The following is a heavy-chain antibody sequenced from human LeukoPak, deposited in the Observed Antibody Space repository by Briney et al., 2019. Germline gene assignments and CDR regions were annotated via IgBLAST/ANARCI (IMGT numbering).Heavy chain of an antibody. CDR3: AKSSWFDSFDY. D-gene: IGHD6-13*01. V-gene: IGHV3-23*01. CDR2: IRGTGGGT. J-gene: IGHJ4*02. CDR1: GFSFSTYA. Sequence: GGSLRLSCAASGFSFSTYAMNWVRQAAGKELEWVASIRGTGGGTYYADSVKGRFTISRDNSKNSLCLQMNSVRAADTGVYYCAKSSWFDSFDYWGQGTLVTVSS.